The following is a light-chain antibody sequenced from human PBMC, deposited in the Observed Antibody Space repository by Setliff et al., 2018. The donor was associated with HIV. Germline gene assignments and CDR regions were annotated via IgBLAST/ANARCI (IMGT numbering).Light chain of an antibody. CDR2: DVN. CDR3: CSYAGSSLV. CDR1: DSDVGGYNH. V-gene: IGLV2-11*01. J-gene: IGLJ1*01. Sequence: QSVLTQHRSVSGSPGRSVTISCTGTDSDVGGYNHVSRYQQLPGEVPRLIIYDVNWRPSVVPDRFSASKAGNTASLTISGLQADDEAAFYCCSYAGSSLVFGTGTKVTVL.